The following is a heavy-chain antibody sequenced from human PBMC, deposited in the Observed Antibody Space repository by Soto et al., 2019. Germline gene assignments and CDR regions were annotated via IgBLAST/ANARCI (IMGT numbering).Heavy chain of an antibody. Sequence: SETLSLTCAVYGGSFSGYYWSWIRQPPGKGLEWIGEINHSGSTNYNPSLKSRVTISVDTSKNQFSLKLSSVTAADTAVYYCARYGDYVWYFDLWGRGTLVTVSS. CDR2: INHSGST. D-gene: IGHD4-17*01. CDR1: GGSFSGYY. J-gene: IGHJ2*01. CDR3: ARYGDYVWYFDL. V-gene: IGHV4-34*01.